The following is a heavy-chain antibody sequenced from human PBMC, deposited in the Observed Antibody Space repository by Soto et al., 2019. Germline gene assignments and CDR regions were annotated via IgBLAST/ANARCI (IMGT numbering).Heavy chain of an antibody. CDR1: GFTFSSYW. CDR3: ARASGSSWVDY. Sequence: EVQLVESGGGLVQPGGSLRLSCEASGFTFSSYWMSWVRQAPGKGLEWVANIKQDGSEKYYVDSVKGRFTISGDNAKNSLYLQMNSLRAEDTGVYYCARASGSSWVDYWGQGTLVTVSS. CDR2: IKQDGSEK. D-gene: IGHD6-13*01. J-gene: IGHJ4*02. V-gene: IGHV3-7*03.